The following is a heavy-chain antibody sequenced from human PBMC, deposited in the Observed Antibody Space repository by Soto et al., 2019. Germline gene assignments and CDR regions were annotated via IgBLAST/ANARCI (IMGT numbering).Heavy chain of an antibody. CDR3: ARHPRPNMVAGFDY. D-gene: IGHD2-15*01. CDR2: IYYSGST. V-gene: IGHV4-39*01. J-gene: IGHJ4*02. Sequence: PSETLSLTCTVSGGSISSSSYYWGWIRQPPGKGLERIGSIYYSGSTYYNPSLKSQVTISVDTSKNQSSLKLSSVTAADTAVYYCARHPRPNMVAGFDYWGQGTLVTVSS. CDR1: GGSISSSSYY.